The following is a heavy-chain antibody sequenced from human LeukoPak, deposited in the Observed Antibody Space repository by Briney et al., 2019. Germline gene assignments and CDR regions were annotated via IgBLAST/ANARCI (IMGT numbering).Heavy chain of an antibody. CDR3: AKDIVGEWLVLYSFDS. CDR1: GFTFSSYA. D-gene: IGHD6-19*01. V-gene: IGHV3-23*01. CDR2: ISGSAYSI. J-gene: IGHJ4*02. Sequence: GGSLRLSCAASGFTFSSYAMSWVRQAPGKGLEWVSGISGSAYSIYYADSVQGRLTISRDNSKNTLYLQMNSLRAEDTAVYYCAKDIVGEWLVLYSFDSWGQGTLVTVSS.